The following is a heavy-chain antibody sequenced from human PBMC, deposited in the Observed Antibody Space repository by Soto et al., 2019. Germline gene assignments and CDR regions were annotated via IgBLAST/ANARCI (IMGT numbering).Heavy chain of an antibody. J-gene: IGHJ6*02. V-gene: IGHV1-8*01. CDR2: MNPNSGNT. Sequence: GASVKVSCKASGYTFTSYDINWVRQATGQGLEWVGWMNPNSGNTGYTQKFQGRVTMTRNTSINTAYMEVRSLKSDDTAVYYCARNAALRSYFYGLDAWGQGTTVTVSS. CDR3: ARNAALRSYFYGLDA. D-gene: IGHD3-10*01. CDR1: GYTFTSYD.